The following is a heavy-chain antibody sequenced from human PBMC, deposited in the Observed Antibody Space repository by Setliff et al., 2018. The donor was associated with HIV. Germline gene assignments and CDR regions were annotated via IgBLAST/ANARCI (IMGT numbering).Heavy chain of an antibody. Sequence: PGGSLRLSCAASGFTFNYHAMTWVRQAPGKGLEWVSAISGSGGSTYYADSVKGRFTISSDNSKNTLYLQMNSLRAEDTAVYYCAKDLDIVVVPAAPDAFDIWGQGTMVTVSS. V-gene: IGHV3-23*01. CDR2: ISGSGGST. D-gene: IGHD2-2*03. J-gene: IGHJ3*02. CDR1: GFTFNYHA. CDR3: AKDLDIVVVPAAPDAFDI.